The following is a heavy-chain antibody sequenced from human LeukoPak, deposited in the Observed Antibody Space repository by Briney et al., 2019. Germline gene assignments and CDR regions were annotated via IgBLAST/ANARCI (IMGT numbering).Heavy chain of an antibody. D-gene: IGHD6-25*01. J-gene: IGHJ4*02. Sequence: PGGSLRLSCAASGVTFNAYGMHWVRQAPGKGLEWVAFIRADGNTKYYADSVKGRFTISRDNSENTLFLQMSTLGADEPALYYCAPYVGYSSAWYLGYWGQGTLVTVSS. CDR1: GVTFNAYG. CDR2: IRADGNTK. V-gene: IGHV3-30*02. CDR3: APYVGYSSAWYLGY.